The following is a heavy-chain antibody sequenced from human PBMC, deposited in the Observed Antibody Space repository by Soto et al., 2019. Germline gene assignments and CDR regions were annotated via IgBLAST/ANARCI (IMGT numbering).Heavy chain of an antibody. CDR1: GFSLNTKGVG. Sequence: QITLRESGPTLVKPTQTLTLTCTLSGFSLNTKGVGVGWIRQPPGKALEWLALIYWDDDRRYSSSLKSRLTITKDTSKNQVVLTMTNMDPVDTATYYCAHRKFFQETPYYFYGMDVWGQGTTVTVSS. J-gene: IGHJ6*02. V-gene: IGHV2-5*02. CDR2: IYWDDDR. CDR3: AHRKFFQETPYYFYGMDV.